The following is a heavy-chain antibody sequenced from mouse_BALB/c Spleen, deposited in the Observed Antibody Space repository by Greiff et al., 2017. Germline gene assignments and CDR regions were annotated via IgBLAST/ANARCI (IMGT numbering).Heavy chain of an antibody. CDR2: INSNGGST. CDR1: GFTFSSYG. CDR3: AREQNYAMDY. J-gene: IGHJ4*01. V-gene: IGHV5-6-3*01. Sequence: EVNVVESGGGLVQPGGSLKLSCAASGFTFSSYGMSWVRQTPDKRLELVATINSNGGSTYYPDSVKGRFTISRDNAKNTLYLQMSSLKSEDTAMYYCAREQNYAMDYWGQGTSVTVSS.